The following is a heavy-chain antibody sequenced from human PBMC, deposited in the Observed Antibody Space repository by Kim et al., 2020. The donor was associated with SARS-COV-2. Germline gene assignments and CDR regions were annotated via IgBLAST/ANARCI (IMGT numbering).Heavy chain of an antibody. D-gene: IGHD4-4*01. V-gene: IGHV1-24*01. J-gene: IGHJ4*02. Sequence: AQKFKGRVTMTEDTSTNTAYMELSSLRSEDTAVYYCATSYAVTTTQRLDYWGQGTLVTVSS. CDR3: ATSYAVTTTQRLDY.